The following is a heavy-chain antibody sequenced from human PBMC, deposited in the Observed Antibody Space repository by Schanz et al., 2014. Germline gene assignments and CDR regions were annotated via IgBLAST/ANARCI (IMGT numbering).Heavy chain of an antibody. CDR2: IIPILGIA. J-gene: IGHJ4*02. V-gene: IGHV1-69*02. CDR3: ASSGAGYSSSWGFDY. Sequence: QVQLVQSGAEVKKPGSSVKVSCKASGGTFSTYTISWVRQAPGQGLEWMGRIIPILGIANYAQKFQGRVTITADKSTTRAYMDVSSLRSEDTTVEYCASSGAGYSSSWGFDYWGQGTLVTVSS. D-gene: IGHD6-13*01. CDR1: GGTFSTYT.